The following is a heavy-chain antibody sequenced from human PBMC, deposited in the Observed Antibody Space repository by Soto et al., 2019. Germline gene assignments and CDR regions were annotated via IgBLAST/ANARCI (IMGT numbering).Heavy chain of an antibody. CDR1: GFTVSSNY. CDR2: IYSGGST. V-gene: IGHV3-66*01. J-gene: IGHJ4*02. D-gene: IGHD3-9*01. Sequence: EVQLVESGGGLVQPGGSLRLSCAASGFTVSSNYMSWVRQAPGKGLEWVSVIYSGGSTYYADSVKGRFTISRDNSKNTLYLQMNSLRAEDTAVYYCARDKTPVILTGYDDEYWGQGTLVTVSS. CDR3: ARDKTPVILTGYDDEY.